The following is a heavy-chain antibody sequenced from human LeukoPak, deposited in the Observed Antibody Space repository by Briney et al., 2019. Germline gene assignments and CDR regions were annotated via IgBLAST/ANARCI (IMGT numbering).Heavy chain of an antibody. CDR2: IRYDGSNK. CDR3: ATQGHYGSGSYYTMSPAYYYYGMDV. Sequence: GGSLRLSCAASGFTFRSYGMHWVRQAPGKGLEWVAFIRYDGSNKYYADSVKGRFTISRDNSKNTLYLQMNSLRAEDTAVYYCATQGHYGSGSYYTMSPAYYYYGMDVWGQGTTVTVSS. CDR1: GFTFRSYG. J-gene: IGHJ6*02. V-gene: IGHV3-30*02. D-gene: IGHD3-10*01.